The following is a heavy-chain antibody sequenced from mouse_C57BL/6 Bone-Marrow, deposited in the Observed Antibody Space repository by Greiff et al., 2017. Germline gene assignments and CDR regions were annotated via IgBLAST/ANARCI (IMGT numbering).Heavy chain of an antibody. J-gene: IGHJ3*01. CDR1: GYTFTTYP. V-gene: IGHV1-47*01. Sequence: QVHVKQSGAELVKPGASVKMSCKASGYTFTTYPIEWMKQNHGKSLEWIGNFHPYNDDTKYNEKFKGKATLTVEKSSSTVYLELSRLTSDDSAVYYCARPSYYYGSSYPFAYWGQGTLVTVSA. CDR3: ARPSYYYGSSYPFAY. CDR2: FHPYNDDT. D-gene: IGHD1-1*01.